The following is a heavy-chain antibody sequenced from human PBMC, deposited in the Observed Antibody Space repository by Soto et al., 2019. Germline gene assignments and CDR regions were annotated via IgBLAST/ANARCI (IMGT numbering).Heavy chain of an antibody. J-gene: IGHJ4*02. CDR1: GFTFSNAW. Sequence: GGSLRLSCAASGFTFSNAWMNWVRQAPGKGLEWVGRIKSKTDGGTKDYAAPVKGRFTISRDDSKNTLYLQMNRLKTEYNAGYYCTDTSGYSSSWYENYWGQGTLVTVSS. CDR2: IKSKTDGGTK. V-gene: IGHV3-15*01. D-gene: IGHD6-13*01. CDR3: TDTSGYSSSWYENY.